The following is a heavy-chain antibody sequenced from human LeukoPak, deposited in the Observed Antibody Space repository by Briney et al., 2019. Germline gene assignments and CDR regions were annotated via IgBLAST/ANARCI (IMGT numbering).Heavy chain of an antibody. V-gene: IGHV3-23*01. CDR1: GFTLSSYE. CDR2: IEYGESTT. J-gene: IGHJ4*02. Sequence: PGGSLRLSCIVSGFTLSSYEMSWIRQAPGKVLEWVSSIEYGESTTHYADSVRGRFTISRDNYKNTLYLQLTSLSDDDTAVYFCARNSGWYGISWGQGTLVIVSS. D-gene: IGHD6-19*01. CDR3: ARNSGWYGIS.